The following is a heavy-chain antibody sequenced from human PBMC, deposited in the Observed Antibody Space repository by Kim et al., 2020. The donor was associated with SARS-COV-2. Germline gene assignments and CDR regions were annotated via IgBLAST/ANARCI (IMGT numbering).Heavy chain of an antibody. Sequence: YYADSVKGRFTISRDNSKNTLYLQMNSLRAEDTAVYYCAKDLWFGELENYWGQGTLVTVSS. J-gene: IGHJ4*02. V-gene: IGHV3-23*01. CDR3: AKDLWFGELENY. D-gene: IGHD3-10*01.